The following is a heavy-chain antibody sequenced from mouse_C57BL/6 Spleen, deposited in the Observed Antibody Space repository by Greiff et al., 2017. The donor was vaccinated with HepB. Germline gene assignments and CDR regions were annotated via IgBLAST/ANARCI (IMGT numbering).Heavy chain of an antibody. CDR1: GYTFTGYW. CDR2: ILPGSGST. Sequence: VQRVESGAELMKPGASVKLSCKATGYTFTGYWIEWVKQRPGHGLEWIGEILPGSGSTNYNEKFKGKATFTADTSSNTAYMQLSSLTTEDSAIYYCASGDGSIGDLYWYFDVWGTGTTVTVSS. CDR3: ASGDGSIGDLYWYFDV. J-gene: IGHJ1*03. D-gene: IGHD1-1*01. V-gene: IGHV1-9*01.